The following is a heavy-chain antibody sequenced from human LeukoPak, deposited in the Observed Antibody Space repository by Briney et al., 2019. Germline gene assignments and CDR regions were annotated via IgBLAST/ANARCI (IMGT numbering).Heavy chain of an antibody. V-gene: IGHV1-69*13. J-gene: IGHJ5*02. CDR2: IIPIFGTA. Sequence: ASVKVSCKASGYTFTGYYMDWVRLAPGQGLEWMGGIIPIFGTANYAQKFQGRVTITADESTSTAYMELSSLRSEDTAVYYCARPLTMVRGVANWFDPWGQGTLVTVSS. CDR1: GYTFTGYY. CDR3: ARPLTMVRGVANWFDP. D-gene: IGHD3-10*01.